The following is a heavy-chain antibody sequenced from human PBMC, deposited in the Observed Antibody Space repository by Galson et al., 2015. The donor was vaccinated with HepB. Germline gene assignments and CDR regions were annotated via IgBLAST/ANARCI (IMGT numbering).Heavy chain of an antibody. V-gene: IGHV3-23*01. Sequence: SLRLSCAASEFTFSSYAMSWVRQAPGKGLEWVSGISGSGSSTYYADPVKGRFTISRDNSKNTLYLQMKSLKAEDTAVYYCAKNVLLWFGELLYFDHWGQGALVTVSS. CDR1: EFTFSSYA. D-gene: IGHD3-10*01. CDR3: AKNVLLWFGELLYFDH. CDR2: ISGSGSST. J-gene: IGHJ4*02.